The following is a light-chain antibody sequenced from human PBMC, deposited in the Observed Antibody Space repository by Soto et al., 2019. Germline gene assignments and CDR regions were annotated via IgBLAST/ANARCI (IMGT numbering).Light chain of an antibody. CDR3: SSYTSSSTLLYV. CDR2: DVS. J-gene: IGLJ1*01. Sequence: QSALTQPASVSGSTGQSITISCTGTSSDVGGYNYVSWYQQHPGKAPKLMIYDVSNRPSGVSNRFSGSKSGNTASLTISGLQAEDEADYYCSSYTSSSTLLYVFGTVPKLTVL. CDR1: SSDVGGYNY. V-gene: IGLV2-14*03.